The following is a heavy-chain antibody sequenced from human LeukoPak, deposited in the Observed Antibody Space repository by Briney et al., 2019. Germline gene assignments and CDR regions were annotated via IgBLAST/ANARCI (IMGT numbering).Heavy chain of an antibody. V-gene: IGHV3-53*01. Sequence: GGSLRLSCAASGFTVSSNYMSWVRQAPGKGLEWVSGISGSGHNTYYADSVKGRFTISRDNSKNTLFLQMNSLRADDTALYYCARRDSTSWSNFDYWGQGTLVTVSS. CDR3: ARRDSTSWSNFDY. J-gene: IGHJ4*02. D-gene: IGHD6-13*01. CDR1: GFTVSSNY. CDR2: ISGSGHNT.